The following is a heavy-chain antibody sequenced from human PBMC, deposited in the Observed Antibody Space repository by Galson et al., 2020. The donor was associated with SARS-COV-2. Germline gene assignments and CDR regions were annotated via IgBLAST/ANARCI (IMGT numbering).Heavy chain of an antibody. Sequence: GESLKISCAASGFTFSSYAMHWVRQAPGKGLEWVAVISYDGSNKYYADSVKGRFTISRDNSKNTLYLQMNSLRAEDMAVYYCARGVPDSSSWSGDAFDIWGQGTMVTVSS. CDR2: ISYDGSNK. CDR1: GFTFSSYA. D-gene: IGHD6-13*01. CDR3: ARGVPDSSSWSGDAFDI. V-gene: IGHV3-30*01. J-gene: IGHJ3*02.